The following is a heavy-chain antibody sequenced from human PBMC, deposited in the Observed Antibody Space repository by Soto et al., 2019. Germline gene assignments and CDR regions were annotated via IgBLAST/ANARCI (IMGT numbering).Heavy chain of an antibody. CDR1: GFTFSSYS. V-gene: IGHV3-48*02. J-gene: IGHJ6*02. D-gene: IGHD3-22*01. Sequence: EVQLVESGGGLVQPGGSLRLSCAASGFTFSSYSMNWVRQAPGKGLEWVSYISSSSSTIYYADSVKGRFTISRDNAKNSLYLQMNSLRDDDTAVYYCARGSQDSSGYYYYYYGMDVWGQGTTVTVSS. CDR3: ARGSQDSSGYYYYYYGMDV. CDR2: ISSSSSTI.